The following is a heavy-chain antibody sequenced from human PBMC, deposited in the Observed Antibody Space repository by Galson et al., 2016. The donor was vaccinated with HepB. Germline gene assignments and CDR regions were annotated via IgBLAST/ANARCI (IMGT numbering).Heavy chain of an antibody. CDR1: GGPVSSSHW. D-gene: IGHD3-22*01. Sequence: SETLSLTCTISGGPVSSSHWWTWVRQPPGKGLEWIGEVHHSGNVNYKPSLRPRVSISVDKSKNHFSLTLTSVTAADTAVYYCARAYHDSRGYYRSSYYYYGMDVWGHGTTVTVSS. J-gene: IGHJ6*02. CDR3: ARAYHDSRGYYRSSYYYYGMDV. CDR2: VHHSGNV. V-gene: IGHV4-4*02.